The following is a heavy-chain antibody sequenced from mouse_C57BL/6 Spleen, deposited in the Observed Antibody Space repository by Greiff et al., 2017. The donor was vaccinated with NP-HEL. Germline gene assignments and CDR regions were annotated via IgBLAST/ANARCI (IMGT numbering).Heavy chain of an antibody. CDR2: IYPGDGDT. CDR1: GYAFSSYW. J-gene: IGHJ4*01. CDR3: ARSTTVVAYYAMDY. Sequence: QVHVKQSGAELVKPGASVKISCKASGYAFSSYWMNWVKQRPGKGLEWIGQIYPGDGDTNYNGKFKGKATLTADKSSSTAYMQLSSLTSEDSAVYFCARSTTVVAYYAMDYWGQGTSVTVSS. D-gene: IGHD1-1*01. V-gene: IGHV1-80*01.